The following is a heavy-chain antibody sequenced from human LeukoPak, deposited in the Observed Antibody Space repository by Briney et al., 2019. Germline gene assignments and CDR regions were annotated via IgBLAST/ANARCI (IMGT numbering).Heavy chain of an antibody. Sequence: GGSLRLSCAASGFTFSTYWMHWVRQAPGKGLVWVSRINSDGSRTTYADSVKGRFTISRDNAKNTLYLQMNSLRAEDTAVYYCARVRVATLDFWGQGILVTVSS. D-gene: IGHD5-12*01. CDR3: ARVRVATLDF. J-gene: IGHJ4*02. CDR1: GFTFSTYW. V-gene: IGHV3-74*01. CDR2: INSDGSRT.